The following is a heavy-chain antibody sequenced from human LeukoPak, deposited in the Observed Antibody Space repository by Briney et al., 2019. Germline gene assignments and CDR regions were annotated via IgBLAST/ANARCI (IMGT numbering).Heavy chain of an antibody. Sequence: GGSLRLSCAASGFTFSSYWMTWVRQAPGKGLEWVANINQDGSDKYYVDSVKGRFTISRDNAKNSLYLQMNSLRAEDTAVYYCARDLGGGSSSLFDYWGQGTLVTVSS. CDR2: INQDGSDK. J-gene: IGHJ4*02. CDR3: ARDLGGGSSSLFDY. D-gene: IGHD6-13*01. V-gene: IGHV3-7*01. CDR1: GFTFSSYW.